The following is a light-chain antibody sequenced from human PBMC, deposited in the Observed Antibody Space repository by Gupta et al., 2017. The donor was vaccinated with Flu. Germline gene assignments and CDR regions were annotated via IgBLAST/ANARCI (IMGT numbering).Light chain of an antibody. CDR2: TAS. CDR3: QQCGESPET. J-gene: IGKJ1*01. Sequence: EFVLTQSTDTLSLSPGERATLSCRAIRSVTGNHLAWYQQKPGQAPRLLIYTASKRAFGIPDRFSGGGSGTDFTLTSNGLEPEDVGVYYCQQCGESPETFGPGTKVEIK. V-gene: IGKV3-20*01. CDR1: RSVTGNH.